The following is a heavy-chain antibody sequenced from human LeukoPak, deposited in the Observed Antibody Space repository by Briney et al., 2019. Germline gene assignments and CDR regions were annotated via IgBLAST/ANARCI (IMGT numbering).Heavy chain of an antibody. CDR3: ARAAVEMATMDYWFDP. Sequence: SETLSLTCSVYGGSFSGYYWSWIRQPPGKGLEWIGEINHSGSTNYNPSLKSRVTISVDTSKNQFSLKLSSVTAADTAVYYCARAAVEMATMDYWFDPWGQGTLVTVSS. J-gene: IGHJ5*02. D-gene: IGHD5-24*01. CDR1: GGSFSGYY. CDR2: INHSGST. V-gene: IGHV4-34*01.